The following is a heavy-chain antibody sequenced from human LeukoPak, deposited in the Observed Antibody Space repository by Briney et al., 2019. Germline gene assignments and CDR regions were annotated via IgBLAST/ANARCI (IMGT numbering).Heavy chain of an antibody. D-gene: IGHD2-15*01. V-gene: IGHV3-30*18. Sequence: GGSVRLSCAASGFTLSIYGVQGVRQAPGRGLEGVAVISYEGSNIHYADSVKRRFTISRDNSKNTLYLQMNSLRAEDTAVYYCAKGICSGGSCYLDYWGQGTLVTVSS. CDR1: GFTLSIYG. CDR3: AKGICSGGSCYLDY. J-gene: IGHJ4*02. CDR2: ISYEGSNI.